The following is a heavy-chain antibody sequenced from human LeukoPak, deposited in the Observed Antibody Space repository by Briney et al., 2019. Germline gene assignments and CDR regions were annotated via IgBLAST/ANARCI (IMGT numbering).Heavy chain of an antibody. CDR2: IFTSGST. Sequence: SETLSLTCTVSGGSISYNYWSWIRQPAGKGLEWTGRIFTSGSTNYNPSLRSRVTMSVDTSKNQFSLKLSSVTAADTAVYYCARRGDYFDFWGQGTLVTVSS. CDR3: ARRGDYFDF. CDR1: GGSISYNY. J-gene: IGHJ4*02. V-gene: IGHV4-4*07.